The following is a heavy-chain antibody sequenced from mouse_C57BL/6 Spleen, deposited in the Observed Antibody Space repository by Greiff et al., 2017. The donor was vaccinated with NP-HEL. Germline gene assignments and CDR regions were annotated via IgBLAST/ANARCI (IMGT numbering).Heavy chain of an antibody. D-gene: IGHD2-3*01. V-gene: IGHV1-26*01. CDR2: INPNNGGT. J-gene: IGHJ2*01. Sequence: VQLQQSGPELVKPGASVKISCKASGYTFTDYYMNWVKQSHGKSLEWIGDINPNNGGTSYNQKFKGKATLTVDKSSSTAYMELRSLTSEGSAVYYCARYDAFDYWGQGTTLTVSS. CDR3: ARYDAFDY. CDR1: GYTFTDYY.